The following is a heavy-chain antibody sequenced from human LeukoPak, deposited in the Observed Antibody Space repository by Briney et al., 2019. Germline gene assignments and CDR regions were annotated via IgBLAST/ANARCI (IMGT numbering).Heavy chain of an antibody. D-gene: IGHD5-18*01. V-gene: IGHV3-48*04. J-gene: IGHJ4*02. Sequence: GGSLRLSCLASGFTFSSYSMSWVRQAPGKGLEWVSYIDTSSSTIYYADSVKGRFTISRDNAKNSLYLQMNSLRAEDTAVYYCARFQEGYSYGTDDYWGQGTLVTVSS. CDR1: GFTFSSYS. CDR3: ARFQEGYSYGTDDY. CDR2: IDTSSSTI.